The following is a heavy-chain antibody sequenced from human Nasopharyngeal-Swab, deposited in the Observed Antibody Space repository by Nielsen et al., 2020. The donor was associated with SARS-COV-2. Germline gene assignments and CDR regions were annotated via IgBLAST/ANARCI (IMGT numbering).Heavy chain of an antibody. V-gene: IGHV3-30-3*01. CDR1: GFTFSSYA. Sequence: GGSLRLSCAASGFTFSSYAMHWVRQAPGKGLEWVAVISYDGNNKYYADSVKGRFTISRDNSKNTLYLQMNSLRAEDTAVYYCATEAGGFDYWGQGTLVTVSS. J-gene: IGHJ4*02. CDR3: ATEAGGFDY. CDR2: ISYDGNNK. D-gene: IGHD1-14*01.